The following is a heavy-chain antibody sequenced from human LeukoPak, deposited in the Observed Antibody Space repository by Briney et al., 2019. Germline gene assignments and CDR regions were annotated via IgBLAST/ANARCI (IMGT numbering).Heavy chain of an antibody. CDR3: ARDRMYSSGWHLFDY. CDR1: GGSISSYY. V-gene: IGHV4-59*01. Sequence: SETLSLTCTVSGGSISSYYWSWIRQPPGKGLEWIGYIYYSGSTNYNPSLKSRVTISVDTSKNQFSLKLSSVTAADTAVYYCARDRMYSSGWHLFDYWGQGTLVTVSS. J-gene: IGHJ4*02. D-gene: IGHD6-19*01. CDR2: IYYSGST.